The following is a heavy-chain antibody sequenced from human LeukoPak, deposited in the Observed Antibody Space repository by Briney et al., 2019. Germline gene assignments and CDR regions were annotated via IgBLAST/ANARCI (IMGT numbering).Heavy chain of an antibody. D-gene: IGHD3-22*01. Sequence: GGSLRLSCAASGFIFNNYGLIWVRQATGKGLEWISAISNDGGGTNYADFVKGRFTISRDNSKNTLFLQMNSLRAEDTALYYCAKGSSGYFVDPWGQGTLVTVSS. CDR3: AKGSSGYFVDP. J-gene: IGHJ5*02. V-gene: IGHV3-23*01. CDR2: ISNDGGGT. CDR1: GFIFNNYG.